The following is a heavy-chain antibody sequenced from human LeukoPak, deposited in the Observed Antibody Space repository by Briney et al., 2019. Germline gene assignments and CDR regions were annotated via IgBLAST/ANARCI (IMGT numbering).Heavy chain of an antibody. CDR1: GFTFSSYA. Sequence: GGSLRLSCAASGFTFSSYAMSWVRQAPGKGLEWVSAISGSGGSTYYADSVKGRFTISRDNSKNTLYLQMSSLRAEDTAVYYCAKDISGWYGSFAFDIWGQGTMVTVSS. D-gene: IGHD6-19*01. V-gene: IGHV3-23*01. CDR2: ISGSGGST. J-gene: IGHJ3*02. CDR3: AKDISGWYGSFAFDI.